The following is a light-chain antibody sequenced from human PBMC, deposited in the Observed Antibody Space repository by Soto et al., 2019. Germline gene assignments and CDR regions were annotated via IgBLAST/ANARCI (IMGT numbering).Light chain of an antibody. J-gene: IGLJ2*01. CDR3: AAWDDSLNGEV. V-gene: IGLV1-44*01. CDR1: SSNIGSHT. CDR2: SNT. Sequence: QSVLTQPLSASGTPGQTIAISCSGGSSNIGSHTVNWYQQLPGTAPRLLIYSNTQRPSGVPDRFSGSKSGTSASLAISGLQSEYEGDYYCAAWDDSLNGEVFGGGTKLTVL.